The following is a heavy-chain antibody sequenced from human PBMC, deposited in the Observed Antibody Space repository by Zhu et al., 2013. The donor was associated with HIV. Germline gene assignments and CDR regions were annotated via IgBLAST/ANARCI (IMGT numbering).Heavy chain of an antibody. D-gene: IGHD7-27*01. CDR1: GYMFAGYY. CDR3: ARGEANWGPKVGLDI. J-gene: IGHJ3*02. Sequence: QVQLVQSGAEVKKPGASVKVSCKASGYMFAGYYIHWVRQAPGQGLEWMGWINPNSGGTNYAQKFQGRVTTTRDTSISTAYMELIRLRSDDTAVYYCARGEANWGPKVGLDIWGQGTSGHRLF. V-gene: IGHV1-2*02. CDR2: INPNSGGT.